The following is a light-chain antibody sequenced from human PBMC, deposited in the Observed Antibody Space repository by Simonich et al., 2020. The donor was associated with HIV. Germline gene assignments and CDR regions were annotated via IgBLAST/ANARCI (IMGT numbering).Light chain of an antibody. CDR2: KAS. Sequence: DIQMTQSPSTLSASVGDRVTITCRASQSISNCLAWYQQKPGKAPKLLIYKASSLESGVPSRFSGSGSGTEFTLTISSLQPDDFATYYCQQYNSYWTFGQGTKVEIK. V-gene: IGKV1-5*03. J-gene: IGKJ1*01. CDR1: QSISNC. CDR3: QQYNSYWT.